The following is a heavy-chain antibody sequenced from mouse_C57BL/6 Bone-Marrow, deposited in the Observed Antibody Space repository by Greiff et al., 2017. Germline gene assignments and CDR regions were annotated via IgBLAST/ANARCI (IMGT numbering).Heavy chain of an antibody. J-gene: IGHJ2*01. CDR3: ARDVETDFDY. CDR2: IDPSDSDT. CDR1: GYTFTSYW. V-gene: IGHV1-50*01. Sequence: QVQLQQPGAELVKPGASVKLSCKASGYTFTSYWMQWVKQRPGQGLEWIGEIDPSDSDTNYNQKFQGKATLTVDTSSSTAYMQLSSLTSEDSAVYYCARDVETDFDYWGQGTTLTVSS.